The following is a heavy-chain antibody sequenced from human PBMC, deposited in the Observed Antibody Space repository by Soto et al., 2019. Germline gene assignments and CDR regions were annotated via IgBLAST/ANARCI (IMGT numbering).Heavy chain of an antibody. D-gene: IGHD3-10*01. V-gene: IGHV4-31*03. Sequence: QVQLQESGPGLVKPSQTLSLTCTVSGGSISSGGYYWSWIRQHPGKGLEWNGYIYYSGSTYYNPPLQSRVTISVDTSKNQFSLKLSSETAADTAVYYCARRITMVRGDALDIWGQGTMVTVSS. CDR1: GGSISSGGYY. CDR3: ARRITMVRGDALDI. J-gene: IGHJ3*02. CDR2: IYYSGST.